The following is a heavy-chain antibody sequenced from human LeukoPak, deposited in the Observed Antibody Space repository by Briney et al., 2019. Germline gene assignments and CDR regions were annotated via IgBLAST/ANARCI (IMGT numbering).Heavy chain of an antibody. CDR2: ISGSGGST. D-gene: IGHD3-22*01. V-gene: IGHV3-23*01. J-gene: IGHJ3*02. CDR1: GFTFTKCA. CDR3: AKGGPRKVVVQFDI. Sequence: GGSLRLSCVASGFTFTKCAMSWVRQAPGKGLEWVSAISGSGGSTYYADSVKGRFTISRDNSKNTLYLQMNSLRAEDTAVYYCAKGGPRKVVVQFDIWGQGTVVTVSS.